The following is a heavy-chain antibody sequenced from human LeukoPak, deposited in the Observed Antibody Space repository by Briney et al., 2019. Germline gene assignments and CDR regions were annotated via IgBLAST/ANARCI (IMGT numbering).Heavy chain of an antibody. CDR2: ISSSSSYI. J-gene: IGHJ4*02. V-gene: IGHV3-21*01. D-gene: IGHD3-9*01. CDR1: GFTFSSYS. CDR3: ASYYDILTGYSD. Sequence: GGSLRLSCAASGFTFSSYSMNWVRQAPGKGLEWVSSISSSSSYIYYADSVKGRFTISRDNAKNSLYLQMNSLRAEDTAVYYCASYYDILTGYSDWGQGALVTVSS.